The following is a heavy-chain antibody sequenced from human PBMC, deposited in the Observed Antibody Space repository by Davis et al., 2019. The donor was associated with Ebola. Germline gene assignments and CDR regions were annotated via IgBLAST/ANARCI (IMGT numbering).Heavy chain of an antibody. CDR1: GFTFSGSA. V-gene: IGHV3-73*01. CDR2: IRSKANSYAT. J-gene: IGHJ4*02. CDR3: TREEGGYVDY. D-gene: IGHD6-13*01. Sequence: GESLKISCAASGFTFSGSAMHWVRQASGKGLEWVGRIRSKANSYATAYAASVKGRFTISRDDSKNTAYLQMNSLKTEDTAVYYCTREEGGYVDYWGQGTLVTVSS.